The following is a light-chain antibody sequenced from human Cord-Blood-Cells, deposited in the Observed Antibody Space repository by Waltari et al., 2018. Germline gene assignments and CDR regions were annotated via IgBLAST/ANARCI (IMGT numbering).Light chain of an antibody. CDR2: GAS. CDR1: QSVSSN. J-gene: IGKJ2*01. Sequence: ELVMTQSRATLSVSRGERATLSCRASQSVSSNLAWYQQKPGQAPRLLIYGASTRATGIPARFSGSGSGTEFTLTISSLQSEDFAVYYCQQYNNWPMYTFGQGTKLEIK. CDR3: QQYNNWPMYT. V-gene: IGKV3-15*01.